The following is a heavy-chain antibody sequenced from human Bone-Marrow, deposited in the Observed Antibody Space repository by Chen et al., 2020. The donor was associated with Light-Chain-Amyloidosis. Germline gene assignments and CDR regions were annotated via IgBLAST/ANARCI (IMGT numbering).Heavy chain of an antibody. CDR3: ARYRLACAGYCSGGSCYVRPSYYMDV. D-gene: IGHD2-15*01. J-gene: IGHJ6*03. CDR2: IYTSGST. V-gene: IGHV4-61*02. CDR1: GGSISSGSYY. Sequence: QVQLQESGPGLVKPSQTLSLTCTVSGGSISSGSYYWSWIRQPAGKGLEWIGRIYTSGSTNYNPSLKSRVTISVDTAKIQFSLNLSSVTAADTAGYYCARYRLACAGYCSGGSCYVRPSYYMDVWGKWTTVTVSS.